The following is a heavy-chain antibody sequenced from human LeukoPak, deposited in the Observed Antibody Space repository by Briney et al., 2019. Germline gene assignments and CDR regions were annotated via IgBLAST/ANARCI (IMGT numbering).Heavy chain of an antibody. V-gene: IGHV3-7*01. CDR1: GFTFSRYW. CDR3: AKDGDCSGGTCYSGFDV. Sequence: GGSLRLSCAASGFTFSRYWMTWVRQAPGKGLEWVANIKQDGSEKYYVDSVKGRFSISRDNAKNSLYLQMNSLRAEDTAVYCCAKDGDCSGGTCYSGFDVWGQGTTVTVSS. J-gene: IGHJ6*02. D-gene: IGHD2-15*01. CDR2: IKQDGSEK.